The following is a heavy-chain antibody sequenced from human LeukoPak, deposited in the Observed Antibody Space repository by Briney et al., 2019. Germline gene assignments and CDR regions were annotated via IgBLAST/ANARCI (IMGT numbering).Heavy chain of an antibody. J-gene: IGHJ4*02. CDR2: ISGDGGST. D-gene: IGHD6-13*01. CDR1: GFTFDDYA. V-gene: IGHV3-43*02. CDR3: AKDTYSSSWYFDY. Sequence: PGGSLRLSCAASGFTFDDYAMHWVRQAPGKGLEWVSLISGDGGSTYYADSVKGRLTISRDNSKNSLYLQMNSLRVEDTAFYYCAKDTYSSSWYFDYWGQGTLVTVSS.